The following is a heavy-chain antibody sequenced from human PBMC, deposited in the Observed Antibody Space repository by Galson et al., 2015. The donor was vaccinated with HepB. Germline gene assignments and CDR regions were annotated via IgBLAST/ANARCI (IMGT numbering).Heavy chain of an antibody. V-gene: IGHV3-21*01. Sequence: SLRLSCAASGFTFSSYSMNWVRQAPGKGLEWVSSISSSSSYIYYADSVKGRFTISRDNAKNSLYLQMNSLRAEDTAVYYCARGRFLECPEDYWGQGTLVTVSS. J-gene: IGHJ4*02. CDR2: ISSSSSYI. D-gene: IGHD3-3*01. CDR3: ARGRFLECPEDY. CDR1: GFTFSSYS.